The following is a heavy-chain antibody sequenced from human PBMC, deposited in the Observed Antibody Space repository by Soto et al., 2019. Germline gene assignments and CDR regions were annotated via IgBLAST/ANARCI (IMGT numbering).Heavy chain of an antibody. D-gene: IGHD5-18*01. V-gene: IGHV4-34*01. J-gene: IGHJ3*02. CDR2: INHSGST. CDR1: GGSFSGYY. CDR3: AGKDTATRAFDI. Sequence: PSETLSLTCAVYGGSFSGYYWSWIRQPPGKGLEWIGEINHSGSTNYNPSLKSRVTISVDTSKNQFSLKLSSVTAADTAVYYCAGKDTATRAFDIWGQGTMVTASS.